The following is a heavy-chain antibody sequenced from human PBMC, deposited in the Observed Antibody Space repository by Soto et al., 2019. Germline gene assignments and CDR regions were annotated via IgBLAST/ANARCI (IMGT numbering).Heavy chain of an antibody. CDR2: IRDGGEST. CDR3: APHVQCSGGSCHYAAFDF. V-gene: IGHV3-23*01. D-gene: IGHD2-15*01. CDR1: GFNFGNDM. Sequence: EVQLLESGGGLVQPGESLRLSCAFSGFNFGNDMMTWVRQAPGKGLEWVSTIRDGGESTYYADSVKDRFTISKDNSKNTLYLQMDSLGVEDTAVYYCAPHVQCSGGSCHYAAFDFRGQGTMVTVSS. J-gene: IGHJ3*01.